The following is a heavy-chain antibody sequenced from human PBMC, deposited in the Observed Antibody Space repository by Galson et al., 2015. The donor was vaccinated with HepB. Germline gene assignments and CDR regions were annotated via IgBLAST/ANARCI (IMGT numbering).Heavy chain of an antibody. CDR2: ISGSGDSI. CDR1: GFIFTNYG. V-gene: IGHV3-23*01. J-gene: IGHJ4*02. D-gene: IGHD2-21*02. CDR3: ASEAPYCGGDCYSEY. Sequence: SLRLSCAASGFIFTNYGMAWVRQAPGKGLSWISAISGSGDSIYYAESVKGRFTISRDQSKNKLSLQMNNLRADDSGVYYCASEAPYCGGDCYSEYWGQGVLVTVSS.